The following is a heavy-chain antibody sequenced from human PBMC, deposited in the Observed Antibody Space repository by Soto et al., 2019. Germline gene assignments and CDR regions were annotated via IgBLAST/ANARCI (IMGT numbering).Heavy chain of an antibody. CDR3: ARGIVGAISRRGFDY. J-gene: IGHJ4*02. Sequence: SETLSLTCTVSGGSISSGDYYWSWIRQPPGKGLEWIGYIYYSGSTYYNPSLKSRVTISVDTSKNQFSLKLSSVTAADTAVYYCARGIVGAISRRGFDYWGQGTPVTVSS. D-gene: IGHD1-26*01. CDR2: IYYSGST. CDR1: GGSISSGDYY. V-gene: IGHV4-30-4*01.